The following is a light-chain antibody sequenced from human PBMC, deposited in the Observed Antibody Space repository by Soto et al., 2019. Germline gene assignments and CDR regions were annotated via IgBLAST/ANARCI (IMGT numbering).Light chain of an antibody. CDR1: QSVSSY. CDR2: DAS. CDR3: QQRSNCLIT. V-gene: IGKV3-11*01. J-gene: IGKJ5*01. Sequence: EIVLTQSPATLSLSPGVRATLSCRASQSVSSYLAWYQQKPGQAPRLLIYDASNRATGIPARFSGSGSGTDFTLTISSLGPEDFAVYYCQQRSNCLITFGQGTRLEIK.